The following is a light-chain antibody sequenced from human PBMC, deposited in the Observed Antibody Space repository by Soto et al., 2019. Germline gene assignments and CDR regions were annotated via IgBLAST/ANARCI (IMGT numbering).Light chain of an antibody. CDR3: QQYGTSPRT. J-gene: IGKJ2*01. V-gene: IGKV3-20*01. Sequence: EIGLTQSPGTLSLSPGERATRSCRASQSLSSNHLAWYQQKPGQAPRLLIYVASSRATGIPDRFSGSGSVTEFTLTINRLEAEDFTVYYCQQYGTSPRTLGPGPALDIK. CDR1: QSLSSNH. CDR2: VAS.